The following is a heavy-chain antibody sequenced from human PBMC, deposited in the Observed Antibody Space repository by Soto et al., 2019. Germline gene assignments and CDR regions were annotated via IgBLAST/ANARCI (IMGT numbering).Heavy chain of an antibody. J-gene: IGHJ4*02. V-gene: IGHV4-59*01. CDR1: GGSISSYY. CDR2: XYXXGXT. CDR3: ARGEEWGWRHCFDL. Sequence: SETLSLTCTVSGGSISSYYWSWIRQPPGKGLEXIGXXYXXGXTXXXPXXXSRVTISVDTSKNQFSLKLSSVTAADTAVYYCARGEEWGWRHCFDLWGQGTLVTVSS. D-gene: IGHD3-3*01.